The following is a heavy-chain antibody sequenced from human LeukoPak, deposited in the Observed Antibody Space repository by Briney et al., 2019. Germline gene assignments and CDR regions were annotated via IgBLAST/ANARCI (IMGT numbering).Heavy chain of an antibody. D-gene: IGHD3-22*01. Sequence: AGSLTLSCAAAGFTFTSYCMHWVRQAPGKGLEWVAVISYDGSNKYYADSVKGRLTTSRDNSKTTLYLQMNSLRAEDTAVYYCAKVHDSSGYCYFDYWGQGTLVTVSS. CDR1: GFTFTSYC. V-gene: IGHV3-30*18. CDR2: ISYDGSNK. J-gene: IGHJ4*02. CDR3: AKVHDSSGYCYFDY.